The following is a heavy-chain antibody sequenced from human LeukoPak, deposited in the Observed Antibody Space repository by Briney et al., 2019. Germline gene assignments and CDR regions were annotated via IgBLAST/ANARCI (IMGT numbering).Heavy chain of an antibody. CDR3: ARDGPYYDILTGYTVGYYYGMDA. V-gene: IGHV3-30-3*01. J-gene: IGHJ6*02. CDR1: GFTFSSYA. CDR2: ISYDGSNK. Sequence: GGSLRLSCAASGFTFSSYAMHWVRQAPGKGLEWVAVISYDGSNKYYADSVKGRFTISRDNSKNTLYLQMNSLRAEDTAVYYCARDGPYYDILTGYTVGYYYGMDAWGQGTTVTVSS. D-gene: IGHD3-9*01.